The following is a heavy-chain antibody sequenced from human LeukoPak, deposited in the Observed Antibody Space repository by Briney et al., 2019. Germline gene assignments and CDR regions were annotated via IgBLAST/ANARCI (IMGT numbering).Heavy chain of an antibody. CDR1: GFTVRTSD. J-gene: IGHJ6*02. CDR2: IWRDESSK. V-gene: IGHV3-33*01. CDR3: ARGPLNPYGVDA. Sequence: GGALRLSCGATGFTVRTSDMHSLRQAPGKGLGRMAVIWRDESSKSYAEPVQGRFTVSKDNSKNTMYLRMNSLRAEDTAVYYCARGPLNPYGVDAWGQGTTVSVSS. D-gene: IGHD1-14*01.